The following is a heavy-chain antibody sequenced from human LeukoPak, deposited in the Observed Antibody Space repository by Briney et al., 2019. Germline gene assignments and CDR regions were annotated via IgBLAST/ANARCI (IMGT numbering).Heavy chain of an antibody. Sequence: GGSLRLSCAASGFTFSIYAMSWVHQAPGKGLEWVSAISGSGGSTYYADSVKGRFIISRDNSKNTLFLQMSSLRAEDTAVYYCAKETPEGVTFDYWGQGTLVTVSS. V-gene: IGHV3-23*01. D-gene: IGHD5-18*01. CDR3: AKETPEGVTFDY. CDR2: ISGSGGST. J-gene: IGHJ4*02. CDR1: GFTFSIYA.